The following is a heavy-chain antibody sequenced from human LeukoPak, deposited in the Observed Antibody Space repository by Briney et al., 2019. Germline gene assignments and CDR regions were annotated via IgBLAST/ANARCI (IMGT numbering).Heavy chain of an antibody. D-gene: IGHD5-12*01. V-gene: IGHV3-21*01. CDR2: ISSSSSYI. CDR3: ARDRGYDSDYYYGMDV. CDR1: GFTFSSYQ. Sequence: GGSLRLSCAASGFTFSSYQMNWVRQAPGKGLEWVSSISSSSSYIYYADSVKGRFTISRDNAKNSLYLQMNSLRAEDKAVYYCARDRGYDSDYYYGMDVWGQGTTVTVSS. J-gene: IGHJ6*02.